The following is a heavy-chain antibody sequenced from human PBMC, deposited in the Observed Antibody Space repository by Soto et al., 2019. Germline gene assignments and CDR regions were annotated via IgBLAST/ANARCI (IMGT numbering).Heavy chain of an antibody. CDR1: GGSISSGGYS. V-gene: IGHV4-30-2*06. D-gene: IGHD2-8*02. Sequence: QLQLQESGSGLVKPSQTLSLTCAVSGGSISSGGYSWNWIRQLPGKGLEWIGYIYHSGGTLYNPSLKSRATISVDKSRNQFSLTLTSVTAADTAVYYCARDSLTGNWFDPWGQGTLVTVSS. CDR2: IYHSGGT. CDR3: ARDSLTGNWFDP. J-gene: IGHJ5*02.